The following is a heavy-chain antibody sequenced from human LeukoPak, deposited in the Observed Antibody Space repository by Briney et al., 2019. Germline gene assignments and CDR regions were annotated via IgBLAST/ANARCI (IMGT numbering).Heavy chain of an antibody. Sequence: SETLSLTCAVYGGSFSGYYWSWIRQPPGKGLEWIGEINHSGSTNYNPSLKSRVTISVDTSKNQFSLKLSSVTAADTAVYYCARGPWIQLWSGVWYFDLWGRGTLVTVSS. D-gene: IGHD5-18*01. V-gene: IGHV4-34*01. CDR3: ARGPWIQLWSGVWYFDL. CDR1: GGSFSGYY. J-gene: IGHJ2*01. CDR2: INHSGST.